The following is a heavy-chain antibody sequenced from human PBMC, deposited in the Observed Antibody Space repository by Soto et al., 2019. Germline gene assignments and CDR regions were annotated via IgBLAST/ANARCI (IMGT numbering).Heavy chain of an antibody. V-gene: IGHV3-23*01. J-gene: IGHJ6*02. D-gene: IGHD6-25*01. Sequence: PGGSLRLSCAASGFTFSSYAMSWVRQAPGKGLEWVSAISGSGGSTYYADSVKGRFTISRDNSKNTLYLQMNSLRAEDTAVYYCAKAIAAVYYYYGMDVWGQGTTVTVSS. CDR3: AKAIAAVYYYYGMDV. CDR2: ISGSGGST. CDR1: GFTFSSYA.